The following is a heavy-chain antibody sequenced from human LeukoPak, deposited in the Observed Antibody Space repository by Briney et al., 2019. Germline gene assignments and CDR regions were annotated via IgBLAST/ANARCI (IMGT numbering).Heavy chain of an antibody. CDR2: IYCGGST. CDR1: GFTVSSNY. Sequence: PGGSLRLSCAASGFTVSSNYMSWVRQAPGKGLEWVSVIYCGGSTYYADSVKGRFTISRDNSKNTLYLQMNSLRAEDTAVYYCARDQEDIVVVVAATALGYWGQGTLVTVSS. CDR3: ARDQEDIVVVVAATALGY. D-gene: IGHD2-15*01. V-gene: IGHV3-53*01. J-gene: IGHJ4*02.